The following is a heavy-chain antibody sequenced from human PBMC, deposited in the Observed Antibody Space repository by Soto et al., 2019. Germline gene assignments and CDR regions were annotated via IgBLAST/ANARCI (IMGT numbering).Heavy chain of an antibody. V-gene: IGHV4-31*03. CDR3: ARDRVVVTAIRDYYYGMDV. Sequence: PSETLSLTCTVSGGSISSGGYYWSWIRQHPGKGLEWIGYIYYSGSTYYNPSLKSRVTISVDTSKNQFSLKPSSVTAADTAVYYCARDRVVVTAIRDYYYGMDVWGQGTTVTVSS. CDR1: GGSISSGGYY. D-gene: IGHD2-21*02. J-gene: IGHJ6*02. CDR2: IYYSGST.